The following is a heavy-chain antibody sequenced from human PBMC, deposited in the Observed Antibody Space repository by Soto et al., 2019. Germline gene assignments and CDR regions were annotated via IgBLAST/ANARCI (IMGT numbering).Heavy chain of an antibody. V-gene: IGHV4-31*02. J-gene: IGHJ4*02. CDR1: FGSISSNDCY. CDR3: ARDPAP. CDR2: TYNSVST. Sequence: PSETLSLTWIVSFGSISSNDCYWSWIRQNPVKVLEWIWYTYNSVSTYYNPSLKSRVTISVDTSKNQFSLKLTSVTAADTAVYYCARDPAPWGQGTLVTVSS.